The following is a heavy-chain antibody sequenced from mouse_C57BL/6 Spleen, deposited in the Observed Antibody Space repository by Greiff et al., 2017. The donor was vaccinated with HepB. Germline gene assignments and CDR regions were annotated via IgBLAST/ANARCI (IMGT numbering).Heavy chain of an antibody. J-gene: IGHJ2*01. CDR2: IDPSDSYT. CDR1: GYTFTSYW. V-gene: IGHV1-50*01. CDR3: ARSFITTVPFDY. D-gene: IGHD1-1*01. Sequence: QVQLQPGAELVKPGASVKLSCKASGYTFTSYWMQWVKQRPGQGLEWIGEIDPSDSYTNYNQKFKGKATLTVDTSSSTAYMQLSSLTSEDSAVYYCARSFITTVPFDYWGQGTTLTVSS.